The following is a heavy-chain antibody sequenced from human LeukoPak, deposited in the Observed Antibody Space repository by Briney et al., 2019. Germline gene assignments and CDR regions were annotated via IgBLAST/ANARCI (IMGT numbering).Heavy chain of an antibody. CDR2: IYTSGST. J-gene: IGHJ3*02. CDR3: ARDRGSSWYYAFGI. V-gene: IGHV4-4*07. D-gene: IGHD6-13*01. Sequence: TSETLSLTCTVSGGSISSYYWSWIRQPAGEGLEWIGRIYTSGSTNYNPSLKSRVTMSVDTSKNQFSLKLSSVTAADTAVYYCARDRGSSWYYAFGIWGQGTMVTVSS. CDR1: GGSISSYY.